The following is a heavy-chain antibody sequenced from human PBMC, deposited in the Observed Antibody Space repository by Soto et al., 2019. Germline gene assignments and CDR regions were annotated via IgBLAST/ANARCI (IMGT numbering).Heavy chain of an antibody. CDR1: GFTFNTHW. V-gene: IGHV3-74*01. J-gene: IGHJ4*02. CDR3: ARGVAMGVDY. Sequence: EVQLVESGGGVVQPGGSLRLSCTASGFTFNTHWMHWVRQAPGKGLVLVSRIYFDGITTNYADSVKGRLTVSRDNAKNTVYLHVNTLRDEDTAVYYCARGVAMGVDYWGQGTLVTVSS. CDR2: IYFDGITT. D-gene: IGHD1-26*01.